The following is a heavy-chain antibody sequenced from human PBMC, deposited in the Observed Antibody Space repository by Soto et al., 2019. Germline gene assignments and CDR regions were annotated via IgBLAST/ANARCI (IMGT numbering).Heavy chain of an antibody. Sequence: GGSLRLSCAASGFTFSSYAMHWVRQAPGKGLEYVSAISSNGGSTYYANSVKGRFTISRDNSKNTLYLQMGSLRAEDMAVYYCARREGYGDYRYYYYYMDVWGKGTTVTVSS. CDR3: ARREGYGDYRYYYYYMDV. CDR2: ISSNGGST. J-gene: IGHJ6*03. D-gene: IGHD4-17*01. CDR1: GFTFSSYA. V-gene: IGHV3-64*01.